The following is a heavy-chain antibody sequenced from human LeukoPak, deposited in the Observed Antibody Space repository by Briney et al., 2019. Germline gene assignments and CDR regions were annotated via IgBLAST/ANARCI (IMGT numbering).Heavy chain of an antibody. J-gene: IGHJ4*02. CDR1: GFTFSSYA. CDR2: ISGSGGST. Sequence: PGGSLRLSCAASGFTFSSYAMSWVRQAPGKGLEWVSAISGSGGSTYYADSVKGRFTISRDNSKNRLYLQMNSLRDEDTDVYYCAKTLAYDFWSGYLWYWGQGTLVTVSS. D-gene: IGHD3-3*01. CDR3: AKTLAYDFWSGYLWY. V-gene: IGHV3-23*01.